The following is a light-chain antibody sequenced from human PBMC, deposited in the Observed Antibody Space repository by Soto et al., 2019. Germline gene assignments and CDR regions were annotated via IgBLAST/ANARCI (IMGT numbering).Light chain of an antibody. V-gene: IGLV1-40*01. CDR3: GTWDSTLSSVV. CDR1: TSNIGAGYE. Sequence: QSVLTQPPSVSGAPGQRVTISCTGSTSNIGAGYEVHWYQQLPGTAPKLLVSGHNIRPSGVPDRFSGSKSGTSATLGITGLQTGDEADYYCGTWDSTLSSVVFGGGTKLTVL. CDR2: GHN. J-gene: IGLJ2*01.